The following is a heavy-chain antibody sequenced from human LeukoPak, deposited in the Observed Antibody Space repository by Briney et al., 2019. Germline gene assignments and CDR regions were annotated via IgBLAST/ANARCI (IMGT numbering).Heavy chain of an antibody. CDR2: ISGSRPYT. CDR1: GFTFSDYY. Sequence: AGSLRLSCAASGFTFSDYYMSWIRQAPGKGLEWVSYISGSRPYTDYADSVKGRFTISRDNAKNSLYLKMNSLRAEDTAIYYCARRRQYSGYDFVAFDIWGQGTMVTVSS. V-gene: IGHV3-11*03. D-gene: IGHD5-12*01. J-gene: IGHJ3*02. CDR3: ARRRQYSGYDFVAFDI.